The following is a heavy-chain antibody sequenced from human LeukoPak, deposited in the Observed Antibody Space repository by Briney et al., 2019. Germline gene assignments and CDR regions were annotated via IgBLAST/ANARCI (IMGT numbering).Heavy chain of an antibody. CDR2: IKQDGSEK. J-gene: IGHJ5*02. V-gene: IGHV3-7*01. CDR3: ARGPGYGDYEDWFDP. D-gene: IGHD4-17*01. CDR1: GFTFSSYW. Sequence: GGSLRLSCAASGFTFSSYWMSWVRQAPGKGLEWVANIKQDGSEKYYVDSVKGRFTISRDNAKNSLYLQMNSLRAEDTAVYYCARGPGYGDYEDWFDPWGQGTLVTVSS.